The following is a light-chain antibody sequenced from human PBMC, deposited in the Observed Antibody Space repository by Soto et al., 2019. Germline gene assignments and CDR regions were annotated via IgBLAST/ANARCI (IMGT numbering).Light chain of an antibody. CDR3: QHFGGTTFT. J-gene: IGKJ5*01. CDR2: GAS. CDR1: QSVSSSY. Sequence: EVGLTQSPGTLSLSPGDRATLYCRASQSVSSSYIAWYQQRPGQTPSLLIYGASTRATGIPDRFSGSGSGTHFTLTISRLEPGDFAVYYCQHFGGTTFTFGQGTRLEIK. V-gene: IGKV3-20*01.